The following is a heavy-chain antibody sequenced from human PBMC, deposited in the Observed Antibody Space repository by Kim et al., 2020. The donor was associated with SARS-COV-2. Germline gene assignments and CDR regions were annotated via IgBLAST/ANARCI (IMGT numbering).Heavy chain of an antibody. V-gene: IGHV3-23*01. D-gene: IGHD6-6*01. Sequence: YEDSVKGRFTHSRDNSKNLLFLQMSSLRAEDTAIYYCAKGGGLAARHFDLWGQGTLVTVSS. CDR3: AKGGGLAARHFDL. J-gene: IGHJ4*02.